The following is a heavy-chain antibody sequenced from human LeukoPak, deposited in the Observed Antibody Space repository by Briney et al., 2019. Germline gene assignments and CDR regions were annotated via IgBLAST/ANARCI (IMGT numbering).Heavy chain of an antibody. Sequence: PSETLSLTCTVSGGSISSYYWSWIRQPPGKGLEWIGYIYYSGSTTYSPSLESRVSMSVDTSRNQFSLKLRSLTAADTAVYYCTRSRYYDAFDVWGQGTLVTVS. D-gene: IGHD3-9*01. V-gene: IGHV4-59*01. CDR1: GGSISSYY. CDR2: IYYSGST. CDR3: TRSRYYDAFDV. J-gene: IGHJ3*01.